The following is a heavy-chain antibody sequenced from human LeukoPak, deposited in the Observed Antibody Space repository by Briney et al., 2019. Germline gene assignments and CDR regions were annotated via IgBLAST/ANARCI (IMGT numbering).Heavy chain of an antibody. J-gene: IGHJ6*02. Sequence: GGSLRLSCAASGFTFSSYYMNWVRQAPGKGLEWVGRIKGKSDGGTTHYAAPVKGRFTISRDDSKNMLFLQMNTLKTEDTAMYYCSYNMDVWGPGTTVTVSS. V-gene: IGHV3-15*06. CDR3: SYNMDV. CDR2: IKGKSDGGTT. CDR1: GFTFSSYY. D-gene: IGHD1-1*01.